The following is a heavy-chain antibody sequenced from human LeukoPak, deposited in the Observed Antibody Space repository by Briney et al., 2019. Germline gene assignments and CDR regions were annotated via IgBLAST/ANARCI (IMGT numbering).Heavy chain of an antibody. CDR3: AKGLRYFDWFQGNYFDY. CDR1: GFTFSSYA. Sequence: PGGSLRLSCAASGFTFSSYAMSWVRQAPGKGLEWVSAISGSGGSTYYADSVKGRFAISRDNSKNTLYLQMNSLRAEDTAVYYCAKGLRYFDWFQGNYFDYWGQGTLVTVSS. J-gene: IGHJ4*02. D-gene: IGHD3-9*01. CDR2: ISGSGGST. V-gene: IGHV3-23*01.